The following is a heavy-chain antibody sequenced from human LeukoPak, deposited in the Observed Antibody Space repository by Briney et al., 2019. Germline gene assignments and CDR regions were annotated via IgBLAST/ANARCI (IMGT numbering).Heavy chain of an antibody. CDR3: ARDNLARGSYQPGDY. D-gene: IGHD1-26*01. J-gene: IGHJ4*02. Sequence: GGSLRLSCAASGFSVSNNFMNWVRQAPGKGLEWVSVLYSGGSTYYADSVRDRFIISRDNSRNTLYLQMNSLRADDTAVYYCARDNLARGSYQPGDYRGQGTLVTVSS. CDR2: LYSGGST. CDR1: GFSVSNNF. V-gene: IGHV3-66*01.